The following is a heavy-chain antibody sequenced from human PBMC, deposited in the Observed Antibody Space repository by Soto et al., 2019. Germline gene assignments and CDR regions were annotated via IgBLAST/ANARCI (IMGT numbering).Heavy chain of an antibody. CDR2: IYHSGST. J-gene: IGHJ4*02. CDR1: GGSISSSNW. V-gene: IGHV4-4*02. CDR3: ARGLLRGYCSGGSCYLDY. D-gene: IGHD2-15*01. Sequence: PSETLSLTCAVSGGSISSSNWWSWVRQPPGKGLEWIGEIYHSGSTNYNPSLKSRVTISVDKSKNQFSLKLSSVTAAETAVYYCARGLLRGYCSGGSCYLDYWGQGTLVTVSS.